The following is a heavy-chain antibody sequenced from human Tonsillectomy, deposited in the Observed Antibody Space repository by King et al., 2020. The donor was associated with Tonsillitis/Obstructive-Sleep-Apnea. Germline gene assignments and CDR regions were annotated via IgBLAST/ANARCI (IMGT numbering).Heavy chain of an antibody. D-gene: IGHD2-8*01. CDR2: INHSGST. CDR3: ARGVGCTNGVCYTSEGYYFDY. Sequence: VQLPQWGAGLLKPSETLSLTCAVYGGSFSGYYWSWIRQPPGKGLEWIGEINHSGSTNYNPSLKSRVTISVDTSKNQFSLKLSSVTAADTALYYCARGVGCTNGVCYTSEGYYFDYWGQGTLVTVSS. CDR1: GGSFSGYY. J-gene: IGHJ4*02. V-gene: IGHV4-34*01.